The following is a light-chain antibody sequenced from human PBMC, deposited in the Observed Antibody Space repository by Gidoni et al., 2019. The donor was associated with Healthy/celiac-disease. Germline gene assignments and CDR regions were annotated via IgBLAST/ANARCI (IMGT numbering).Light chain of an antibody. J-gene: IGKJ1*01. CDR1: QSVSSY. CDR2: DAS. Sequence: EIVLTQSPATLSLSPGERATLSCRASQSVSSYLAWYQQKPGQASRLLIYDASNRATGIPARFSGSGSGTDFTLTISSLEPEDFAVYYCQQRSNSWTFXXXTKVEIK. V-gene: IGKV3-11*01. CDR3: QQRSNSWT.